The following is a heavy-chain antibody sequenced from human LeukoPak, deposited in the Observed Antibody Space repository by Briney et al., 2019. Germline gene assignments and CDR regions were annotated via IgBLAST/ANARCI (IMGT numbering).Heavy chain of an antibody. D-gene: IGHD5-18*01. V-gene: IGHV3-21*01. CDR3: ARDRFSYGYYFDY. Sequence: GGSLRLSCAASGFTFSSYSMNWVRQAPGKGLEWVSSISSSSSYIYYADSVKGRFTISRDNAKNSLYLQMNSLRAEGTAVYYCARDRFSYGYYFDYWGQGTLVTVSS. J-gene: IGHJ4*02. CDR2: ISSSSSYI. CDR1: GFTFSSYS.